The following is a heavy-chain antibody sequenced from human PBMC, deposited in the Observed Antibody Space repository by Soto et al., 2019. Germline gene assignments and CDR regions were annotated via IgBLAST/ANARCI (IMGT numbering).Heavy chain of an antibody. Sequence: QVQLVESGGGVVQPGRSLRLSCAASGFTFSSYGMHWVRQAPGKGLEWVAVISYDGSNKYYADSVKGRFTISRDNSKNTLYLQMNSLRAEDTAVYYCAKGPRGSYLDWGQGTLVTVSS. D-gene: IGHD3-16*02. CDR1: GFTFSSYG. CDR3: AKGPRGSYLD. CDR2: ISYDGSNK. J-gene: IGHJ4*02. V-gene: IGHV3-30*18.